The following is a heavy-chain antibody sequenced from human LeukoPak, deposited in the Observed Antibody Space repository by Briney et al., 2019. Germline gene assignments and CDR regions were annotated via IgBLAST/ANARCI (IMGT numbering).Heavy chain of an antibody. CDR2: IYPIGST. J-gene: IGHJ5*02. Sequence: SETLSLTCTVSGGSISSYYWSWIRLPAGKGLEWIGRIYPIGSTKYNPSLKSRVTISVDNSKNQFSLKLSSVTAADTAVYYCARGRGSGSSLNWFDPWGQGTLVTVSS. D-gene: IGHD3-10*01. CDR1: GGSISSYY. V-gene: IGHV4-4*07. CDR3: ARGRGSGSSLNWFDP.